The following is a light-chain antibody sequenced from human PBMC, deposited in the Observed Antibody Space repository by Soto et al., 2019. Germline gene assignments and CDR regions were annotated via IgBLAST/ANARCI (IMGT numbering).Light chain of an antibody. CDR1: SSDVGGYNS. CDR3: NSYTSSTTDV. V-gene: IGLV2-14*01. Sequence: QSALTQPPSASGSPGQSITISCTGTSSDVGGYNSVSWYQQHPGKAPKLMIYEVNNRPSGVSNRFSGSKSGNTASLTISGLQAEDEADYYCNSYTSSTTDVFGTGTKVTVL. J-gene: IGLJ1*01. CDR2: EVN.